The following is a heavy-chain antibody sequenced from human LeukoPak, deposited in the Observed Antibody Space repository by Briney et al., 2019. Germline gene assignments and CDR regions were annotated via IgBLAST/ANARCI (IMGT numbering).Heavy chain of an antibody. Sequence: SETLSLTCTVSGGSISSYYWSWIRQPAGKGLEWIGRIYTSGSTNYNPSLKSRVTISVDTSKNQFSLKLSSVTAADTAVYYCARDCNRYCSSTSCYKRNYYYYMDVWGKGTTVTVSS. D-gene: IGHD2-2*01. V-gene: IGHV4-4*07. CDR2: IYTSGST. CDR3: ARDCNRYCSSTSCYKRNYYYYMDV. CDR1: GGSISSYY. J-gene: IGHJ6*03.